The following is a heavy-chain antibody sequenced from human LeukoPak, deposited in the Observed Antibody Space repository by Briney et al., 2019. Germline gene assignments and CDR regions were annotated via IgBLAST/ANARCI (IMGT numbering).Heavy chain of an antibody. CDR2: IYHSGST. D-gene: IGHD3-22*01. Sequence: SETLSLTCTVSGYSISSGYYWGWIRQPPGKGLEWIGSIYHSGSTYYNPSLKSRVTISVDTSKNQFSLKLSSVTAADTAVYYCAGDYYDSSGYYRPFDYWGQGTLVTVSS. CDR3: AGDYYDSSGYYRPFDY. J-gene: IGHJ4*02. V-gene: IGHV4-38-2*02. CDR1: GYSISSGYY.